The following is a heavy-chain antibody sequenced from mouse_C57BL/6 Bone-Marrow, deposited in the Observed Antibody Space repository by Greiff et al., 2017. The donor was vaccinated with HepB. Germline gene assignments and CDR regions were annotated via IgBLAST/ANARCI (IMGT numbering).Heavy chain of an antibody. D-gene: IGHD1-1*01. CDR2: INPGSGGT. Sequence: QVQLKQSGAELVRPGTSVKVSCKASGYAFTNYLIEWVKQRPGQGLEWIGVINPGSGGTNYNEKFKGKATLTADKSSSTAYMQLSSLTSEDSAVYFCARRDCYGSLPWFAYWGQGTLVTVSA. CDR3: ARRDCYGSLPWFAY. V-gene: IGHV1-54*01. J-gene: IGHJ3*01. CDR1: GYAFTNYL.